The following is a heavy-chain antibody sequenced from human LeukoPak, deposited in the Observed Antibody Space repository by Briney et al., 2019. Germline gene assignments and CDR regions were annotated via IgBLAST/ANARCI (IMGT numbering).Heavy chain of an antibody. D-gene: IGHD5-18*01. CDR1: XFTFSXXA. J-gene: IGHJ4*02. Sequence: XGSXXLSCAASXFTFSXXAMSWXXXAPGXXLEXXXAISGSGGSTYYADSVKGRFTISRDNSKNTLYLQMNSLRAEDTAVYYCAKHSRIQLWGLDYWGQGTLVTVSS. CDR3: AKHSRIQLWGLDY. V-gene: IGHV3-23*01. CDR2: ISGSGGST.